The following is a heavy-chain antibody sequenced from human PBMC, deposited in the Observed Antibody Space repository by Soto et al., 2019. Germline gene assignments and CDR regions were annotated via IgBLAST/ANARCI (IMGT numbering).Heavy chain of an antibody. CDR3: ARVPYQPLPRLDNGFDY. V-gene: IGHV4-34*01. CDR2: INHSGST. D-gene: IGHD2-2*01. Sequence: SETLSLTCAVYGGSFSGYYWSWIRQPPGKGLEWIGEINHSGSTNYNPSLKSRVTISVDTSKNQFSLKLSSVTAADTAVYYCARVPYQPLPRLDNGFDYWGQGTLVTVS. CDR1: GGSFSGYY. J-gene: IGHJ4*02.